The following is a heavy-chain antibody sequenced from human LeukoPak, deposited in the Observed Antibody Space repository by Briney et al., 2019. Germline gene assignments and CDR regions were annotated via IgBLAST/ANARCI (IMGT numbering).Heavy chain of an antibody. CDR2: IYYSGST. V-gene: IGHV4-59*01. CDR3: ARDGYNLYYFDY. Sequence: SETLSLTCTASGGSISSYYWSWIRQPPGKGLEWIGYIYYSGSTNYNPSLKSRVTISVDTSKNQFSLKLSSVTAADTAVYYCARDGYNLYYFDYWGQGTLVTVSS. D-gene: IGHD5-24*01. CDR1: GGSISSYY. J-gene: IGHJ4*02.